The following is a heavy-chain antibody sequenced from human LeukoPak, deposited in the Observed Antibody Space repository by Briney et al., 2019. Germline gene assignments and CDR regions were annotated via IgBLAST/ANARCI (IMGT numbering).Heavy chain of an antibody. CDR2: ISHSGST. CDR1: GGSFSGYY. D-gene: IGHD3-3*01. J-gene: IGHJ5*02. CDR3: ARGAITIFGVVIIRGNWFDP. Sequence: SETLSLTCAVYGGSFSGYYWSWIRQPPGKGLEWIGEISHSGSTNYNPSLKSRVTISVDTSKNQFSLKLSSVTAADTAVHYCARGAITIFGVVIIRGNWFDPWGQGTLVTVSS. V-gene: IGHV4-34*01.